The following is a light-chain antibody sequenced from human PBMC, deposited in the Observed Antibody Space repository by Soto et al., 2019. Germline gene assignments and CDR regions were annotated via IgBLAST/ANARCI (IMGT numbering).Light chain of an antibody. Sequence: SYELTQPPSVSVSPGQTASITCSGDKLGDKYACWYQQKPGQSPVLVIYQDSKRPSGIPERFSGSNSGNTATLTISGTQYMDEADYYCQAWDSSTVVFGGGTKLTVL. CDR2: QDS. V-gene: IGLV3-1*01. CDR1: KLGDKY. CDR3: QAWDSSTVV. J-gene: IGLJ2*01.